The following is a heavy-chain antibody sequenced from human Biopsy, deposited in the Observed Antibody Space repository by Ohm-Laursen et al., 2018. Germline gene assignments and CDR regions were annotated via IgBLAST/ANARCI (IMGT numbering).Heavy chain of an antibody. D-gene: IGHD6-13*01. J-gene: IGHJ6*02. Sequence: TQTLTLTISFSGFSLRARVMRVSWIRQAPGEVLEWLAWVDWDDYKDYSASLQTKLSISKDPSNDQVVLTVNNVDPADTATYYCARTPILIVSAGLVYRHRRHLQGMDVWGQGIAVTVS. CDR1: GFSLRARVMR. CDR3: ARTPILIVSAGLVYRHRRHLQGMDV. V-gene: IGHV2-70*04. CDR2: VDWDDYK.